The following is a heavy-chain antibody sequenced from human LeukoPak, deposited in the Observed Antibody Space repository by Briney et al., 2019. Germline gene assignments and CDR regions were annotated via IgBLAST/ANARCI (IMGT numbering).Heavy chain of an antibody. CDR3: ARQGTYSSAIGMGY. CDR1: GYTFNNHY. Sequence: ASVTVSFTASGYTFNNHYMYWVRQAPGQGLEWMGVINPSGGSTSYAQKFQGRVTMTRDTSTRTVYMEVNSLRSEDTAVYYCARQGTYSSAIGMGYWGQGTLVTVSS. CDR2: INPSGGST. V-gene: IGHV1-46*02. D-gene: IGHD6-19*01. J-gene: IGHJ4*02.